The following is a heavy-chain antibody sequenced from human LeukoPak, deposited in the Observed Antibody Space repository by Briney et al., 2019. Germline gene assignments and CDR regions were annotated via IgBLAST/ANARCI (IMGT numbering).Heavy chain of an antibody. D-gene: IGHD2-2*01. Sequence: PGGSLRLSCGVSGFTFSDYYMSWIRQAPGKAREWMSYITTSHTTVYYADSVKGRFTISRDNAKKSLYLEMNSLRAEDTAVYYCARDGGEDIVVVPAAMGQTRGRIFDYWGQGTMVTVSS. CDR2: ITTSHTTV. J-gene: IGHJ4*02. CDR1: GFTFSDYY. CDR3: ARDGGEDIVVVPAAMGQTRGRIFDY. V-gene: IGHV3-11*01.